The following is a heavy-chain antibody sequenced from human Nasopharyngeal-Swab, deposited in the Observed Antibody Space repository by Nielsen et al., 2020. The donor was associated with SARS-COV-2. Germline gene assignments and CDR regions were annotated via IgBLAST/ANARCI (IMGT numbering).Heavy chain of an antibody. CDR3: AKRSGTYQYYFDC. D-gene: IGHD1-26*01. CDR1: GFTFSSHV. J-gene: IGHJ4*02. CDR2: ISTSGGST. Sequence: GGSLRLSCAASGFTFSSHVMSWVRQAPGKGLEWVSTISTSGGSTYYADSVKGRFTISRDNSRNTLYLQMNSLRAEDTAVYYCAKRSGTYQYYFDCWGQGTLVTVSS. V-gene: IGHV3-23*01.